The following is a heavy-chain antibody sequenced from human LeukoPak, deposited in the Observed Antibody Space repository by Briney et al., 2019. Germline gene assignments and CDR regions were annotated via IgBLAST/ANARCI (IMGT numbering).Heavy chain of an antibody. CDR2: IWYDGSNK. J-gene: IGHJ6*03. Sequence: GGSLRLSCAASGFTFSSYGMHWVRQAPGKGLEWVAVIWYDGSNKYYADSVKGRFTISRDNSKNTLYLQMNSLRAEDTAVYYCAKDSGDCSSTSCLYYYYYYYMDVWGKGTTVTVSS. D-gene: IGHD2-2*01. CDR1: GFTFSSYG. V-gene: IGHV3-33*06. CDR3: AKDSGDCSSTSCLYYYYYYYMDV.